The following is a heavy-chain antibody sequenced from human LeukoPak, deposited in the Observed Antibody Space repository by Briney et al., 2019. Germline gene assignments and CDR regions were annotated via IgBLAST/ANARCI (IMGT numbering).Heavy chain of an antibody. CDR3: ARAPWGRSDFWSGHPYYFDY. V-gene: IGHV4-59*01. CDR2: IYYSGST. J-gene: IGHJ4*02. Sequence: SETLSLTCTVSGGSIGSYYWSWIRQPPGKGLEWIGYIYYSGSTNHNPSLKSRVTISVDTSKNQFSLKLNSVTAADTAVYYCARAPWGRSDFWSGHPYYFDYWGQGTLVTVSS. CDR1: GGSIGSYY. D-gene: IGHD3-3*01.